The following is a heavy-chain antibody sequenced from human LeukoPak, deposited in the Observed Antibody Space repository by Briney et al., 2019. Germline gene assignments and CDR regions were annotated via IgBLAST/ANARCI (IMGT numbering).Heavy chain of an antibody. CDR1: GYSFTGYY. V-gene: IGHV1-2*06. CDR2: IIPNSVDT. CDR3: ARDPRRGSGLRGLDS. D-gene: IGHD1-14*01. J-gene: IGHJ5*01. Sequence: ASVKVSCKTSGYSFTGYYIHWVRQAPGQGLEWMGRIIPNSVDTKYAQKFQGRVVMSTDTSITTAYVYLSGLTSDDTAVYYCARDPRRGSGLRGLDSWGQGTLVTVSS.